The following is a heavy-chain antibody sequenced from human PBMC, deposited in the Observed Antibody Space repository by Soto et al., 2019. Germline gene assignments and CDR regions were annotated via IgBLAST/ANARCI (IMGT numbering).Heavy chain of an antibody. CDR2: IYWDDAE. CDR1: GFSLTTDGEG. Sequence: QLPLKASGPTLVKSTQPLTLTCTFSGFSLTTDGEGVGWVRQSPGEALAWLALIYWDDAERYSPSLKTRLTITKDISRNQVVLVMTSMEPVDTGTYFCAHSRNLITEDAQVGDFDYWGQGT. D-gene: IGHD1-26*01. V-gene: IGHV2-5*02. J-gene: IGHJ4*02. CDR3: AHSRNLITEDAQVGDFDY.